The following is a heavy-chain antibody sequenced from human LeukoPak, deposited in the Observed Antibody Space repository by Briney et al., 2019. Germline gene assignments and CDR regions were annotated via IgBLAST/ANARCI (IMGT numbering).Heavy chain of an antibody. CDR2: IYYSGST. CDR1: GASTSSDY. D-gene: IGHD3-10*01. CDR3: ARARRFHGSGSYYTPYYYYGMDV. J-gene: IGHJ6*02. V-gene: IGHV4-59*01. Sequence: PSETLSLTCTVSGASTSSDYWSWIRQPPGKGLEWIGYIYYSGSTNYNPSLKSRLTISVDTSKNQFSLKLSSVTAADTAVYYCARARRFHGSGSYYTPYYYYGMDVWGQGTTVTVSS.